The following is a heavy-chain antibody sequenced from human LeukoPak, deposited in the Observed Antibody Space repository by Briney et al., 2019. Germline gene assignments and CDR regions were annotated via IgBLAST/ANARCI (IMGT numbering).Heavy chain of an antibody. CDR3: ARDWGYCSSTSCHVFDY. V-gene: IGHV3-53*01. CDR2: IYSDGGT. Sequence: PGGSLRLSCAASGFTVSSNYMSWVRQAPGKGLEWVSVIYSDGGTYYADSVKGRFTISRDNSKNTLYLQMNSLRVEDTAVYYCARDWGYCSSTSCHVFDYWGQGTLSPSPQ. J-gene: IGHJ4*02. D-gene: IGHD2-2*01. CDR1: GFTVSSNY.